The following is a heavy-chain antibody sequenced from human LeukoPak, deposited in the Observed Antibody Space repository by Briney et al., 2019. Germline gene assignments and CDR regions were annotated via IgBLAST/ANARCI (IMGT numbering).Heavy chain of an antibody. D-gene: IGHD6-19*01. V-gene: IGHV3-7*01. J-gene: IGHJ4*02. CDR3: ARDLASYSSGWYGGFDY. Sequence: GGSLRLSCAASGFTFSSYWMSWVRQAPGKGLEWVANIKQDGSEKYYVDSVKGRFTISRDNAKNTLYLQMNSLRAEDTAVYYCARDLASYSSGWYGGFDYWGQGTLVTVSS. CDR1: GFTFSSYW. CDR2: IKQDGSEK.